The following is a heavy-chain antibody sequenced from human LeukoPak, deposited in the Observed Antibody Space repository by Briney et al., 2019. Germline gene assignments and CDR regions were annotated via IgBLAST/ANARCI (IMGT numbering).Heavy chain of an antibody. V-gene: IGHV3-23*01. Sequence: PGGSLRLSCAASGFTFTSYAMSWVRQAPGKGLEWVSAISDSGDNTYYADSVKGRFSISRDNSKNTLFLQMNSLRAEDTAVYYCAKGSGSGSYYNPFREVYWGQGTLVPVSS. D-gene: IGHD3-10*01. J-gene: IGHJ4*02. CDR1: GFTFTSYA. CDR2: ISDSGDNT. CDR3: AKGSGSGSYYNPFREVY.